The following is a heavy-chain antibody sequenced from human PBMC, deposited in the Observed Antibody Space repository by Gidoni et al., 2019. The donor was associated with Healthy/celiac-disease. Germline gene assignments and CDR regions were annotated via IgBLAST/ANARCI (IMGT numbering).Heavy chain of an antibody. CDR2: INHSGST. Sequence: QVQLQQCGAGLLKPSETLSLTCAVYGGSFSGYYRSWIRQPPGKGLEWVGEINHSGSTHYNPSLKSRVTISVDTSKNKFSLKLSSVTAGDTAVYDCARGAEYSSGWSNWGQGTLVTVSS. J-gene: IGHJ4*02. CDR1: GGSFSGYY. D-gene: IGHD6-19*01. V-gene: IGHV4-34*01. CDR3: ARGAEYSSGWSN.